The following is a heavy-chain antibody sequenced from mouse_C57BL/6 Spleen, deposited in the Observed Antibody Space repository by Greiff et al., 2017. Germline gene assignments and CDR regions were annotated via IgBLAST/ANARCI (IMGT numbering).Heavy chain of an antibody. CDR3: TRDELGRRGVDY. CDR2: ISSGGDYI. V-gene: IGHV5-9-1*02. Sequence: EVQGVESGEGLVKPGGSLKLSCAASGFTFSSYAMSWVRQTPEKRLEWVAYISSGGDYIYYADTVKGRFTISRDNARNTLYLQMSSLKSEDTAMYYCTRDELGRRGVDYWGQGTTLTVSS. CDR1: GFTFSSYA. D-gene: IGHD4-1*01. J-gene: IGHJ2*01.